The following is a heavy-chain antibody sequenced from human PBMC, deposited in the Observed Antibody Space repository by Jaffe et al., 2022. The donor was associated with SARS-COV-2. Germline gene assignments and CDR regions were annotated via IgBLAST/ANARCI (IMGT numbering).Heavy chain of an antibody. CDR1: GFTFRNHE. Sequence: EVQLLESGGDLVQPGVSLRLSCAASGFTFRNHEMNWVRQAPGKGLEWVAYINSDGTKVYYADSVKGRFTISRDNANNSLYLQMNNLRAEDTAIYYCARTVWFRPLFDSWGPGTLVTVSS. D-gene: IGHD3-16*01. J-gene: IGHJ4*02. V-gene: IGHV3-48*03. CDR2: INSDGTKV. CDR3: ARTVWFRPLFDS.